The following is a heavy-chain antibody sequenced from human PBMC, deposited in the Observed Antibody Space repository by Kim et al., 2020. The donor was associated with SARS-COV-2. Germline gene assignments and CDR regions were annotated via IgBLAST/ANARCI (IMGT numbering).Heavy chain of an antibody. CDR2: TYYRSKWSS. Sequence: SQTLSLTCAISGDSVSSNSGGWSWIRQSPSRGLEWLGRTYYRSKWSSDYAVSVRSRITINPDTSKNQFSLQLTSVTPEDTAFYYCVRYSGWYYFDYWGQG. V-gene: IGHV6-1*01. CDR1: GDSVSSNSGG. D-gene: IGHD6-19*01. J-gene: IGHJ4*02. CDR3: VRYSGWYYFDY.